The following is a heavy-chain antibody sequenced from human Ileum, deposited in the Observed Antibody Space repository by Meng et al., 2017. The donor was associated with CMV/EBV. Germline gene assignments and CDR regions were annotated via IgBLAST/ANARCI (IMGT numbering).Heavy chain of an antibody. CDR2: IYYSGST. CDR3: AGGGKYSGSYYFNY. D-gene: IGHD1-26*01. CDR1: GGSISSYY. V-gene: IGHV4-59*08. Sequence: SDTLSLTCTVPGGSISSYYWSWIRQPPGKGLEWIGYIYYSGSTNYNPSLKSRVTISVDTSKHQFSLKLSSVTAADTAVYYCAGGGKYSGSYYFNYWGQGTLVTVSS. J-gene: IGHJ4*02.